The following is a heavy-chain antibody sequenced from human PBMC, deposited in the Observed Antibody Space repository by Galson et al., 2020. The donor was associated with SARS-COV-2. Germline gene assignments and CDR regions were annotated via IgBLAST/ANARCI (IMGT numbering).Heavy chain of an antibody. J-gene: IGHJ5*02. V-gene: IGHV4-30-2*01. CDR1: GGSISSGGYS. CDR2: IYHSGST. Sequence: SETLSLTCAVSGGSISSGGYSWSWIRQPPGKGLEWIGYIYHSGSTYYNPSLTSRVTISVDRSKNQFSLKRTSVTAADTAVYYCARGGDSRGYYWIDPWGQGTLVTVSS. CDR3: ARGGDSRGYYWIDP. D-gene: IGHD3-22*01.